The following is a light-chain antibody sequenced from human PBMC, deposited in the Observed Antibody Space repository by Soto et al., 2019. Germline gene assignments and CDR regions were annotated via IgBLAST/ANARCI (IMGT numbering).Light chain of an antibody. J-gene: IGLJ1*01. Sequence: QSALTQPASVSGSPGQSITISCTGTSSDVGGYNYVSWYQQHPGKAPQLMIYDVGNRPSGVSNRFSGSKSGNTASLTISGLQAEDEADYYCSPYTSSSTYVFGTGTKVTVL. V-gene: IGLV2-14*01. CDR2: DVG. CDR1: SSDVGGYNY. CDR3: SPYTSSSTYV.